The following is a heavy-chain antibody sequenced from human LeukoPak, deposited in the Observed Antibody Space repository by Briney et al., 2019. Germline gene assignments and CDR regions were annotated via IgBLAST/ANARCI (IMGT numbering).Heavy chain of an antibody. D-gene: IGHD4-11*01. CDR1: GFTFSSYA. V-gene: IGHV3-53*01. Sequence: GGSLRLSCAASGFTFSSYAMHWVRQAPGKGLEWVSVIYSDGTTYYADSVKSRFTISRDNSKNTLYLQMNSLGAEDTAVYYCARDSPYSDYLIGGAFNIWGQGTMVTVSS. CDR3: ARDSPYSDYLIGGAFNI. J-gene: IGHJ3*02. CDR2: IYSDGTT.